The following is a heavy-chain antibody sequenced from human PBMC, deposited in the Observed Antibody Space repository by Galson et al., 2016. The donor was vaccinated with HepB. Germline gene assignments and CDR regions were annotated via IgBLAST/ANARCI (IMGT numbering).Heavy chain of an antibody. V-gene: IGHV3-23*01. Sequence: SLRLSCAASGFFFSNFVMTWVRQAPGKGLEWVSDISDNTAGTKYADSVKGRFTISRDNSKNTLYLQMNGLRAEDTAVYYCARDMSTTGEYYYHYWGQGTLVTVSS. CDR1: GFFFSNFV. D-gene: IGHD3-10*01. J-gene: IGHJ4*02. CDR3: ARDMSTTGEYYYHY. CDR2: ISDNTAGT.